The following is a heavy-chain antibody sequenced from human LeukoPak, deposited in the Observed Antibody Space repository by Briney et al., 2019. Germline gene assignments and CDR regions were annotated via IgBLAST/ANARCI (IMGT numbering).Heavy chain of an antibody. CDR2: IVVGSGNT. V-gene: IGHV1-58*02. CDR3: AADGGEGWYPW. J-gene: IGHJ4*02. Sequence: GTSVKVSCTASGFTFTSTAMQWVRQARGQRLEWIGWIVVGSGNTNYAQKFQERVTITRDMSTSTAYMELSSLRSEDTAVYYCAADGGEGWYPWWGQGTLVTVSS. CDR1: GFTFTSTA. D-gene: IGHD2-15*01.